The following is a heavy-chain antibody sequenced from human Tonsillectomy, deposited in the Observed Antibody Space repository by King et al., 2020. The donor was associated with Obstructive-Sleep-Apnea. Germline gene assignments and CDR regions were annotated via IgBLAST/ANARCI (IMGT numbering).Heavy chain of an antibody. V-gene: IGHV3-15*01. Sequence: VQLVESGGGLVKPGGSLRLSCAASGFTFSNAWMSWVRQAPGKGLEWIGRMKRKNDGGTTDYCVLVKDRITISRDDSKNTLYLQVNSLNTEDTAFYYCTTDFCAGRGGGWGQGTLVTVSS. D-gene: IGHD2-15*01. CDR2: MKRKNDGGTT. J-gene: IGHJ4*02. CDR1: GFTFSNAW. CDR3: TTDFCAGRGGG.